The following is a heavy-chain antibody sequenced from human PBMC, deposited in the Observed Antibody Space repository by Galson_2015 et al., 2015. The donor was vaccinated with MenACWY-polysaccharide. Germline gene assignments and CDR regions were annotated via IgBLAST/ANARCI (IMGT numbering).Heavy chain of an antibody. V-gene: IGHV4-59*01. CDR2: YYHSGST. Sequence: ETLSLTCTFSGAPLTRTYWTWIRQSPGQGLEWIGYYYHSGSTNFNPSLEGRVAMSVDTSKNQITLQLSSVIAADTAVYYCARRLKGFGMDVWGQGTTVTVSS. CDR1: GAPLTRTY. CDR3: ARRLKGFGMDV. J-gene: IGHJ6*02. D-gene: IGHD2-21*02.